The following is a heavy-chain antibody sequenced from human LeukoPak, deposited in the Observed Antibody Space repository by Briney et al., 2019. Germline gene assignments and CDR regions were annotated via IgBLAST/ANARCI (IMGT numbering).Heavy chain of an antibody. J-gene: IGHJ4*02. CDR2: ISYDGSNK. V-gene: IGHV3-30-3*01. CDR1: GFTFSSYA. CDR3: ARDNNWGSTHY. D-gene: IGHD7-27*01. Sequence: QSGGSLRLSCAASGFTFSSYAMHWVRQAPGKGLEWVAVISYDGSNKYYADSVKGRFTISRDNSKNTLYLQMNSLRAEDTAVYYCARDNNWGSTHYWGQGTLVTVSS.